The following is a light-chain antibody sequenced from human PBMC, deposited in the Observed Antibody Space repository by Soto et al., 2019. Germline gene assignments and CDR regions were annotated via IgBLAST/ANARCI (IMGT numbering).Light chain of an antibody. Sequence: QSALIQPPSVSGSPGQSVTISCTGASSDVGTYDYVSWYQQHPATVPKPLIYNVNTQPSGVPDRFSGSKSGNTASMTISGLQAEDEADYYCSSYTSSTTLDVVFGGGTKLTVL. V-gene: IGLV2-18*02. CDR2: NVN. J-gene: IGLJ2*01. CDR3: SSYTSSTTLDVV. CDR1: SSDVGTYDY.